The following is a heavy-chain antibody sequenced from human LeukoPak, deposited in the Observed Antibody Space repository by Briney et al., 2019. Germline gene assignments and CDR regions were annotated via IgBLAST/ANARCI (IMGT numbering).Heavy chain of an antibody. CDR3: ASSAGGDGYNWVY. Sequence: SETLSLTCTVSGGSISSSTSYYGGWIRQPPGKGLEWIGSISYSGNTYYNPPLKSRVTISVDTSKNHFSRELSSVTAADTAVYYCASSAGGDGYNWVYWGQGTLVTVSP. J-gene: IGHJ4*02. CDR2: ISYSGNT. CDR1: GGSISSSTSYY. D-gene: IGHD5-24*01. V-gene: IGHV4-39*02.